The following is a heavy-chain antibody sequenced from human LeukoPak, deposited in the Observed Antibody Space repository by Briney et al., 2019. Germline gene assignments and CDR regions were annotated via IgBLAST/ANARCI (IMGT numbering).Heavy chain of an antibody. J-gene: IGHJ4*02. CDR1: GFTFSSYS. D-gene: IGHD5-12*01. Sequence: GGSLRLSCAASGFTFSSYSMHWVRQSPGKGLEWVTVISIDGSNRYYADSVKGRFTISRDNSKNTLYLQMDSLTPDDTAVYYCARDPPYGSGYDPFDYWGQGSLVSVSS. CDR3: ARDPPYGSGYDPFDY. CDR2: ISIDGSNR. V-gene: IGHV3-30*04.